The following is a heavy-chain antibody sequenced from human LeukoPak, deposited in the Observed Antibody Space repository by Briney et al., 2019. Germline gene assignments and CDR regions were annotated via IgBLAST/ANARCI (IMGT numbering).Heavy chain of an antibody. V-gene: IGHV4-34*01. CDR2: ISHSGST. D-gene: IGHD5-12*01. J-gene: IGHJ2*01. CDR1: GGSFSGYY. Sequence: KPSETLSLSCAVYGGSFSGYYWSWIRQPPGKGLEWIGEISHSGSTNYSPSLKSRVTISVDTSKNQFSLNLSSVTAADTAVYYCARALVRATMVWYFDLWGRGTLVTVSS. CDR3: ARALVRATMVWYFDL.